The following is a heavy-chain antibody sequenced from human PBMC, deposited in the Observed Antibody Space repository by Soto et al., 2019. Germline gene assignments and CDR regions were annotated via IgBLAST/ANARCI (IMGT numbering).Heavy chain of an antibody. Sequence: PSETLSLTCTVSSASISSSSYTWGWIRQPPGKGLEWIGSICYSGTTYYNPSLNSRVTVSVDTSKNQFSLKVTSVTAADTAVYYCARLHGYCISSSCHGHYAMDVWGQGTTVTVSS. V-gene: IGHV4-39*01. CDR1: SASISSSSYT. CDR2: ICYSGTT. CDR3: ARLHGYCISSSCHGHYAMDV. D-gene: IGHD2-2*01. J-gene: IGHJ6*02.